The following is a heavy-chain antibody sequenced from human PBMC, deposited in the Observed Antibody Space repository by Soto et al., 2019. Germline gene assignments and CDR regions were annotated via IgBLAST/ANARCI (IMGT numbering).Heavy chain of an antibody. CDR3: ARFSGSYNDRYFDY. CDR1: GGSFSGYY. D-gene: IGHD1-26*01. Sequence: SETLSLTYAVYGGSFSGYYWSWIRQPPGKGLEWIGEINHSGSTYYNPSLKSRLTISVDTSNNQFSLKVTSVTAADTAVYYCARFSGSYNDRYFDYWGQGTLVTVSS. J-gene: IGHJ4*02. V-gene: IGHV4-34*01. CDR2: INHSGST.